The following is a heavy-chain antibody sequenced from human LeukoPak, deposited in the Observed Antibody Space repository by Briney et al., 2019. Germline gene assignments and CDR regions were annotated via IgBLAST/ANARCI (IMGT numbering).Heavy chain of an antibody. V-gene: IGHV1-2*02. CDR3: ARGPNHYYYMDF. CDR2: INPNGGVT. J-gene: IGHJ6*03. CDR1: GYSFTGYY. Sequence: ASMKVSCKASGYSFTGYYIHWVRQAPGQGLEWMGWINPNGGVTKSAQKFQGRVTMTRDMSINTVYMELSGLTSDDTALYCCARGPNHYYYMDFWGKGTTVSVSS.